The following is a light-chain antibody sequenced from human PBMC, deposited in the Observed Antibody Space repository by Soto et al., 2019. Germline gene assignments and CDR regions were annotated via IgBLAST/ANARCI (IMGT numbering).Light chain of an antibody. V-gene: IGLV2-8*01. CDR1: SSDVGGYNY. CDR3: SSYSGSNTYIM. Sequence: QSVLTQPPSASGSPGQSVAISCTGTSSDVGGYNYVSWYQQHPGKAPKLIMSEVSKRPSGVPDRFSGSESGNTASLTVSGLQAEDEADYYCSSYSGSNTYIMFGGGTKVTVL. CDR2: EVS. J-gene: IGLJ3*02.